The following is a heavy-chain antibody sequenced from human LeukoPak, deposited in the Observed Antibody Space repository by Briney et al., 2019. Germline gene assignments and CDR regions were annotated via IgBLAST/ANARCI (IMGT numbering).Heavy chain of an antibody. CDR1: GGSISSSSYY. CDR2: IYYSGST. D-gene: IGHD5-24*01. J-gene: IGHJ3*02. V-gene: IGHV4-39*07. CDR3: ARESAFPYGYNYYDAFDI. Sequence: PSETLSLTCTVSGGSISSSSYYWGWIRQPPGKGLEWIGSIYYSGSTNYNPSLKSRVTISVDTSKNQFSLKLSSVTAADTAVYYCARESAFPYGYNYYDAFDIWGQGTMVTVSS.